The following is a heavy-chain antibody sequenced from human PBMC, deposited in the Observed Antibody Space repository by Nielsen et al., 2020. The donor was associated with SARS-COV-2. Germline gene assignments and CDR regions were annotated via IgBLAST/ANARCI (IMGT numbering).Heavy chain of an antibody. CDR2: IKHDGSEK. CDR3: ARVALWSGYDY. Sequence: GGSRRLSCVGSGFPFRSYGMTWFRQAPGKGLEGVANIKHDGSEKYYVDSVKGRFTISRDNAKSSLSLQMNSLTAEDTAVYYCARVALWSGYDYWGQGALVTVSS. D-gene: IGHD3-3*01. V-gene: IGHV3-7*01. J-gene: IGHJ4*02. CDR1: GFPFRSYG.